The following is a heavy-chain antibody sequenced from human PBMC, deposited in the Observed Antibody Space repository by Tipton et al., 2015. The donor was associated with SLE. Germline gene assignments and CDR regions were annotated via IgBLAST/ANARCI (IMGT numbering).Heavy chain of an antibody. V-gene: IGHV4-39*07. CDR1: GGSVSSGSYY. J-gene: IGHJ6*02. Sequence: TLSLTCTVSGGSVSSGSYYWSWIRQPPGKGLEWIGEINHSGSTNYDPSLKSRVTLSVDTSKNQFSLKLSSVTAADTAVYYCARGPNLNYYYGMDVWGQGTTVTVSS. D-gene: IGHD4/OR15-4a*01. CDR3: ARGPNLNYYYGMDV. CDR2: INHSGST.